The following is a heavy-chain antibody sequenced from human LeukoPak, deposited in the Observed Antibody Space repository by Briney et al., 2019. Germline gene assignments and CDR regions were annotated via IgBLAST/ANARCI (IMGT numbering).Heavy chain of an antibody. CDR1: GFTVGSTY. Sequence: GGSLRLSCAASGFTVGSTYISWVRQAPGKGLEWVSVIYSGGSTKYADSVKARFTISRDNSKNTVYLQMNNLRAEDTAVYYCARATLDNWGQGTLVTVSS. CDR3: ARATLDN. CDR2: IYSGGST. J-gene: IGHJ4*02. V-gene: IGHV3-53*01.